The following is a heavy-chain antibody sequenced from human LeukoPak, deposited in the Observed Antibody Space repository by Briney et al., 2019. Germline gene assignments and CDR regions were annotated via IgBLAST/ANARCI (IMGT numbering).Heavy chain of an antibody. J-gene: IGHJ4*02. Sequence: GGSLRLSCAASGFTFSSYAMHWVRQAPGKGLEWVAVISYDGSNKYYADSVKGRFTISRDNSKNTLYLQMNSLRAEDTAVYYCARDLKRGIAAAGPLDYWGQGTLVTVSS. V-gene: IGHV3-30-3*01. CDR2: ISYDGSNK. D-gene: IGHD6-13*01. CDR3: ARDLKRGIAAAGPLDY. CDR1: GFTFSSYA.